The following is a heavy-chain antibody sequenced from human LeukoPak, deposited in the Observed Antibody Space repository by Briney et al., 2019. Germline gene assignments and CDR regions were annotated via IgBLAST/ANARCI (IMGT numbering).Heavy chain of an antibody. CDR3: ARDSGTTGEVKFDP. CDR2: ISGSGVI. Sequence: PSETLSLTCTVSGGPITTYYLSWIRQSAGMGLEWIGRISGSGVITYNPSLKSRVILSLDTSNNHFSLKLISVTAADTAVYYARDSGTTGEVKFDPWGQGMLVTVSS. J-gene: IGHJ5*02. D-gene: IGHD3-10*01. V-gene: IGHV4-4*07. CDR1: GGPITTYY.